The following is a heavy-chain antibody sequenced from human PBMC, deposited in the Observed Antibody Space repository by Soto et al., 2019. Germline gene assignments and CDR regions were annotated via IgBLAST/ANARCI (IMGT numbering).Heavy chain of an antibody. CDR2: LSYDGSNK. V-gene: IGHV3-30*04. J-gene: IGHJ4*02. CDR3: ARAAYYYDSSGYYYFDY. D-gene: IGHD3-22*01. Sequence: PGGSLRLSCAASGFTFSSFVMHWVRQAPGKGLEWVAALSYDGSNKNYADSVKGRFTISRDNSKSTLYLQMNSLTIEDTAVYYCARAAYYYDSSGYYYFDYWGQGTLVTVSS. CDR1: GFTFSSFV.